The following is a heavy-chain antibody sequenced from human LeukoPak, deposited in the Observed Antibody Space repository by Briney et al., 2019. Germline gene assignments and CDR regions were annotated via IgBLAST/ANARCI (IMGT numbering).Heavy chain of an antibody. D-gene: IGHD1-26*01. V-gene: IGHV3-66*04. CDR3: ARLVAATHFDY. Sequence: GGSLRLSCAVSGFTVSSTCMTWVRQTPGKGLQWVAITYGGDRTFYADSVKGRFTLSSDDSRNNVILQMNNVRPEDTAVYYCARLVAATHFDYWGQGTLVTVSS. CDR2: TYGGDRT. J-gene: IGHJ4*02. CDR1: GFTVSSTC.